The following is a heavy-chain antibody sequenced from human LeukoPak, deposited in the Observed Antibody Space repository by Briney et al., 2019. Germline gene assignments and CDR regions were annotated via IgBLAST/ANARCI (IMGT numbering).Heavy chain of an antibody. V-gene: IGHV4-59*01. J-gene: IGHJ6*03. Sequence: PSETLSLTRTVSGGSISSYYWSWIRQPPGKGLEWIGYIYYSGSTNYNPSLKSRVTISVDTSKNQFSLKLSSVTAADTAVYYCARVDIVVVPAAPRPYYYYMDVWGKGTTVTVSS. CDR1: GGSISSYY. CDR3: ARVDIVVVPAAPRPYYYYMDV. CDR2: IYYSGST. D-gene: IGHD2-2*01.